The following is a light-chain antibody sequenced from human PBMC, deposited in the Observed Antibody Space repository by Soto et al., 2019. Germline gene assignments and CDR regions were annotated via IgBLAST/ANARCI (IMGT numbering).Light chain of an antibody. CDR3: CSYAGSNVVV. V-gene: IGLV2-8*01. Sequence: QSALTQPPSASGSPGQSVTISCTGTSSDVGGYNDVSWYQQHPGKAPKLMSYEVSKRPSGVPDRFSGSKSGNTASLTVSGLQAEDEGDYYCCSYAGSNVVVFGGGTKLTVL. CDR1: SSDVGGYND. J-gene: IGLJ2*01. CDR2: EVS.